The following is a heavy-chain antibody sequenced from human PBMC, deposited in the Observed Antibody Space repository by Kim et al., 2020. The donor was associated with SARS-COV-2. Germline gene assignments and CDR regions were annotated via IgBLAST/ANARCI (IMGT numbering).Heavy chain of an antibody. J-gene: IGHJ4*02. V-gene: IGHV3-23*01. Sequence: SGKGRFTISSDNSKNTLTLQMNSLRAEDTAVYYCAKRMLSSSGNYYFDYWGQGTLVTVSS. D-gene: IGHD3-22*01. CDR3: AKRMLSSSGNYYFDY.